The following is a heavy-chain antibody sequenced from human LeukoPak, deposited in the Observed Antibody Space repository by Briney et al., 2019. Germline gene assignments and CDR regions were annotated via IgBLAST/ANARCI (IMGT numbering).Heavy chain of an antibody. J-gene: IGHJ4*02. D-gene: IGHD3-9*01. CDR2: INHSGST. CDR1: GFTFSNHG. V-gene: IGHV4-34*08. CDR3: AMYDILTGYY. Sequence: SGGSLRLSCAASGFTFSNHGMNWVRQPPGKGLEWIGEINHSGSTNYNPSLKSRVTISVDTSKNQFSLKLSSVTAADTAVYYCAMYDILTGYYWGQGTLVTVSS.